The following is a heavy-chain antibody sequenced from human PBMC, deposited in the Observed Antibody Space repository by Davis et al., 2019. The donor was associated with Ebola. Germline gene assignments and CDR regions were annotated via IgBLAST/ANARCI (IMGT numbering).Heavy chain of an antibody. CDR1: GGSISSSSYY. D-gene: IGHD3-16*01. CDR2: IYYSGST. Sequence: PSETLSLTCTVSGGSISSSSYYWGWIRQPPGKGLEWIGSIYYSGSTYYNPSLKSRVTISVDTSKNQFSLKLSSVTPEDTAVYYCARSEPGGRFDYWGQGTLVTVSS. V-gene: IGHV4-39*07. J-gene: IGHJ4*02. CDR3: ARSEPGGRFDY.